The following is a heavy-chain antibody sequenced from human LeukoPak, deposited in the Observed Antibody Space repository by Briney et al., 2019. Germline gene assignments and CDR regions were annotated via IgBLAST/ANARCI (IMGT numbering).Heavy chain of an antibody. V-gene: IGHV3-30*18. J-gene: IGHJ3*02. Sequence: GGSLRLSCAASGFTFSSYGMHWVRQAPGKGLEWVAVISYDGSNKYYADSVKGRFTISRDNSKNTLYLQMNSLRAEDTAVYYCAKDVSWYSSSYDAFDIWGQGTMVTVSS. D-gene: IGHD6-13*01. CDR2: ISYDGSNK. CDR1: GFTFSSYG. CDR3: AKDVSWYSSSYDAFDI.